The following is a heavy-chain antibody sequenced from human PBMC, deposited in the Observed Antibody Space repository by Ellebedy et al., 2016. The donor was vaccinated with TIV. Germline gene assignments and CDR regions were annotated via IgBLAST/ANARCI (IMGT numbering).Heavy chain of an antibody. CDR2: MNPKSGNT. CDR1: RYTFTSWD. Sequence: AASVKVSCKASRYTFTSWDINWVRLATGQGLEWMRWMNPKSGNTGYAQKFKGRLTMTRDTSIDTAYMELSSLGFEDTAVYFCARGGSGWPIDYWGQGTLVTVSS. V-gene: IGHV1-8*01. CDR3: ARGGSGWPIDY. J-gene: IGHJ4*02. D-gene: IGHD6-19*01.